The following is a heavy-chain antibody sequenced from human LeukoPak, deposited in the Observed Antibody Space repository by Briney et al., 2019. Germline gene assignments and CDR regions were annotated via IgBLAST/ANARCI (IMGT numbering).Heavy chain of an antibody. CDR2: ISGSGGSA. Sequence: GGSLRLSCAASGFTFSSYAMSWVRQAPGKGLERVSAISGSGGSAYYADSVKGRFTISRDNSKNTLYLQMNSLRAEDTAVYYCAKFGLTQGIYDFWSGQYYFDYWGQGTLVTVSS. V-gene: IGHV3-23*01. D-gene: IGHD3-3*01. J-gene: IGHJ4*02. CDR1: GFTFSSYA. CDR3: AKFGLTQGIYDFWSGQYYFDY.